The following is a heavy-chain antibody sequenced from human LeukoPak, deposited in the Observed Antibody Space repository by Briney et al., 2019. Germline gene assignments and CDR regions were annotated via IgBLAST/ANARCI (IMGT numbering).Heavy chain of an antibody. CDR1: GGSIRSYY. CDR3: ARHSSSWSDVFDI. D-gene: IGHD6-13*01. CDR2: AYYSGST. J-gene: IGHJ3*02. Sequence: PSETLSLTCTVSGGSIRSYYWSWIRQPPGKGLEWIGYAYYSGSTNYNPSLKSRVTMSVDTSKSQFSLKLGSVTAADTAMYYCARHSSSWSDVFDIWGQGTMVIVSS. V-gene: IGHV4-59*08.